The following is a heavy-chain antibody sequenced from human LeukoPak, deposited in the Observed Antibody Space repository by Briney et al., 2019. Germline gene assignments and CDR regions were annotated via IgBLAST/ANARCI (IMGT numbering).Heavy chain of an antibody. J-gene: IGHJ4*02. CDR2: IRYDGSNK. V-gene: IGHV3-30*02. CDR3: AKDKYSSSPGVFDY. D-gene: IGHD6-6*01. Sequence: GGSLRLSCAASGFTFSSYGMHWVRQAPGKGLEWVAFIRYDGSNKYYADSVKGRFTISRDNPKNTLYLQMNSLRAEDTAVYYCAKDKYSSSPGVFDYWGQGTLVTVSS. CDR1: GFTFSSYG.